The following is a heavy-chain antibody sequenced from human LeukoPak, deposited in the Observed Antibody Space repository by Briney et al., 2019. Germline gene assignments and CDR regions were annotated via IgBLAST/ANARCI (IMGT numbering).Heavy chain of an antibody. Sequence: GSLRLSCAASGFTVSAYSMGWVRQAPGKGLEWIGSIYYSGSTYYNPSLKSRVTISVDTSKNQFSLKLSSVTAADTAVYYCARDPPGGSQPFFDYWGQGTLVTVSS. CDR2: IYYSGST. CDR3: ARDPPGGSQPFFDY. V-gene: IGHV4-38-2*02. D-gene: IGHD1-26*01. J-gene: IGHJ4*02. CDR1: GFTVSAYS.